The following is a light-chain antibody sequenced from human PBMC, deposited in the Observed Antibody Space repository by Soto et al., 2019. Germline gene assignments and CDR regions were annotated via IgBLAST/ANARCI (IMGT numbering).Light chain of an antibody. CDR3: QQYGSSPLT. CDR2: GAF. CDR1: QSVSSN. J-gene: IGKJ4*01. V-gene: IGKV3-15*01. Sequence: DIEMTQSPASLFASVGERATITCRASQSVSSNLAWYQQKPGQAPSLLIYGAFTRAIGIPARFSGSGSGTDLTLTISRLEPEDFAVYYCQQYGSSPLTFGGGTKVDIK.